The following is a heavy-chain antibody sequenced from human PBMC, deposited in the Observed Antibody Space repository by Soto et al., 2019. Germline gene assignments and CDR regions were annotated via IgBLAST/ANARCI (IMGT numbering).Heavy chain of an antibody. Sequence: EVQLLESGGGLVQPGGSLRLSCAASGLPFSGYGMSWVRQAPGTGLEWVSAISGSGSSTYYADSVKGRFTISRDDSKNILFLQMNSLRAEDAAVYYCVTRSRGLQSSPPRLDSWGQGTLVTVSS. CDR2: ISGSGSST. D-gene: IGHD4-4*01. V-gene: IGHV3-23*01. CDR3: VTRSRGLQSSPPRLDS. CDR1: GLPFSGYG. J-gene: IGHJ4*02.